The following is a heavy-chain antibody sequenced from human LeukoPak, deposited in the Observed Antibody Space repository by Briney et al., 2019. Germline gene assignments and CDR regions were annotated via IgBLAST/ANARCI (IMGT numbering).Heavy chain of an antibody. CDR3: ARGPAGVLWFGELLGY. Sequence: GGSLRLSCAASGFTVSSNYMSWVRQAPGKGLEWVSVIYSGGSTYYADSVKGRFTISRDNSKNTLYLQMNSLRAEDTAVYYCARGPAGVLWFGELLGYWGQGTLVTVSS. D-gene: IGHD3-10*01. J-gene: IGHJ4*02. CDR2: IYSGGST. V-gene: IGHV3-66*01. CDR1: GFTVSSNY.